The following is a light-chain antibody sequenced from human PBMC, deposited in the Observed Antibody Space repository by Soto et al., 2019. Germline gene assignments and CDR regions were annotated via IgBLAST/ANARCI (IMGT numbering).Light chain of an antibody. Sequence: EVVMRKSPATLSVSPGARSTLSCRARQSVSGSRLAWYHQKPGQAPRLLIYGAFNRVTGIPVRFSGSGSGTDFTLNIDTLEPEDSAVYYCQRYGRSPTWMVGQGTKVAIK. CDR1: QSVSGSR. V-gene: IGKV3-20*01. CDR2: GAF. CDR3: QRYGRSPTWM. J-gene: IGKJ1*01.